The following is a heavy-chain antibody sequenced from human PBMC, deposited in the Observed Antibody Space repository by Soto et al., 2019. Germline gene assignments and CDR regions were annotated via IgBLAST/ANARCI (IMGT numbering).Heavy chain of an antibody. Sequence: EVQLLESGGGLVQPGGSLRLSCAASGFTFSSYAMTWVRQAPGKGLEWVSGISGSGGSTYDADSVKGRFTISRDNSKNTLYLQMNSLRAEDTAIYYCARSRGSVDTALDYWGQGTLVTVSS. CDR3: ARSRGSVDTALDY. CDR2: ISGSGGST. CDR1: GFTFSSYA. V-gene: IGHV3-23*01. J-gene: IGHJ4*02. D-gene: IGHD5-18*01.